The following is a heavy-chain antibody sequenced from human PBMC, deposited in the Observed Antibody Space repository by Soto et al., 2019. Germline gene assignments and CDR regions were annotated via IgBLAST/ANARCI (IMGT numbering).Heavy chain of an antibody. CDR1: GYTFTSYY. D-gene: IGHD2-2*01. Sequence: QVQLVQSGAEVKKPGASVKVSCKASGYTFTSYYMHWVRQAPGQGLEWMGIINPDGVTTIHARKFQGRFTMTRDTSTSTAYMELTSLRSEDTAMYYCARGGQYCSSTNCDLPPNYWGQGTLVTVSS. J-gene: IGHJ4*02. CDR3: ARGGQYCSSTNCDLPPNY. CDR2: INPDGVTT. V-gene: IGHV1-46*03.